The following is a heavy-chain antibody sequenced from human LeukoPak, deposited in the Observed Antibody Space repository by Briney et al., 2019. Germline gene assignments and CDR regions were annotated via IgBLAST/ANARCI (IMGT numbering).Heavy chain of an antibody. D-gene: IGHD6-13*01. V-gene: IGHV3-30*04. Sequence: GGSLRLSCGASGFTFSRYAMHWVRQAPGKGLEWVAVISYDGRNEYYADSVKGRFTISRDNSKNTLFLQKNSLRAEDTAVYYCAKVLAAAREYFDYWGQGTLVTVSS. CDR2: ISYDGRNE. J-gene: IGHJ4*02. CDR1: GFTFSRYA. CDR3: AKVLAAAREYFDY.